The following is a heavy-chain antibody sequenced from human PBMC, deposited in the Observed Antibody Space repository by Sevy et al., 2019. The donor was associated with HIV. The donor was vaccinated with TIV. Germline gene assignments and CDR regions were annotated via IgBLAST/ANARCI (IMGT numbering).Heavy chain of an antibody. Sequence: NNSGASVKVSCKASGYTFTDYYIHWVRQAPGQGLEWMGWINPKSGDTKYAQKFQGRVTVTRDTSISSAYMELSSLISDDTAVYYCATKGGGGENTAYRPFGPWGQGTLVTVSS. CDR1: GYTFTDYY. CDR2: INPKSGDT. D-gene: IGHD2-21*02. V-gene: IGHV1-2*02. CDR3: ATKGGGGENTAYRPFGP. J-gene: IGHJ5*02.